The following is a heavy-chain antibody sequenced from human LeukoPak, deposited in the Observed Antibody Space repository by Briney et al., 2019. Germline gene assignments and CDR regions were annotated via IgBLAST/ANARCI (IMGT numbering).Heavy chain of an antibody. Sequence: PGGSLRLSCAASGFTFSSYWMSWVRQAPGKGLEWVANIKQDGSEKYYVDSVKGRFTISRDNAKNSLYLQMNSLRAEDTAVYYCARGQGYFPNAEYFQHWGQGTLVTVSS. CDR2: IKQDGSEK. J-gene: IGHJ1*01. CDR1: GFTFSSYW. V-gene: IGHV3-7*03. CDR3: ARGQGYFPNAEYFQH. D-gene: IGHD1-26*01.